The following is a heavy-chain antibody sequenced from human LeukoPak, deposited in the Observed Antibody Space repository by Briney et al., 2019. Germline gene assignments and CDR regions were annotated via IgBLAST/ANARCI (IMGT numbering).Heavy chain of an antibody. CDR2: INPSGGST. D-gene: IGHD4-17*01. Sequence: GASVKVSCKASGYSFTSYYVSWVRQAPGQGLEWMGKINPSGGSTNYAPKFQGRVTMTRDTSTSTVYMELSSLRSEDTAVYYCARGWWGTDYGWTNWFDPWGQGTLVTVSS. CDR3: ARGWWGTDYGWTNWFDP. V-gene: IGHV1-46*01. J-gene: IGHJ5*02. CDR1: GYSFTSYY.